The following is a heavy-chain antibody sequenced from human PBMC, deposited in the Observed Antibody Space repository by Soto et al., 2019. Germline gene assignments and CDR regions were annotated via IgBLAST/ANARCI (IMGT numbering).Heavy chain of an antibody. CDR3: AXDPSXYDSSGPY. CDR2: ISGSSSYI. Sequence: EVQLLESGGGLVQPGGSLRLSCAASGFTFSSYAMSWVRQAPGKGLEWVSAISGSSSYIYYADSVKGRFTISRDNAKNSLYLQMNSLRAEDTAVYYCAXDPSXYDSSGPYWGQGTLVTVSS. J-gene: IGHJ4*02. V-gene: IGHV3-21*01. D-gene: IGHD3-22*01. CDR1: GFTFSSYA.